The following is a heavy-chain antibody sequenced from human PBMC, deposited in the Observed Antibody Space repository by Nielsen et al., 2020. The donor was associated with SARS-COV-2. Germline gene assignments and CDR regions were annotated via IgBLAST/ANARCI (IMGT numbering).Heavy chain of an antibody. J-gene: IGHJ6*02. D-gene: IGHD2-2*01. CDR2: IYPGDSDT. Sequence: KVSCKGSGYSFTSYWIGWMRQMPGKGLEWMGIIYPGDSDTRYSPSFQGQVTISADKSISTAYLQWSSLKASDTAMYYCARQSPAASYYYYGMDVWGQGTTVTVSS. CDR3: ARQSPAASYYYYGMDV. V-gene: IGHV5-51*01. CDR1: GYSFTSYW.